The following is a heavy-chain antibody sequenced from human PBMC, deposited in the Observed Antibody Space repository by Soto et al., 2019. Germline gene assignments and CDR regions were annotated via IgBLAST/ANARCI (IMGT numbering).Heavy chain of an antibody. V-gene: IGHV1-69*01. CDR1: GGTFTNYA. D-gene: IGHD2-21*02. CDR2: LTPFFGTP. CDR3: ACMQHVLVTATRHYYYSMGV. Sequence: QVQLVQSGAEVKKPGSSVKVSCTASGGTFTNYAISWVRQAPGQGLEWMGGLTPFFGTPNYAQQFQGRVTIAADEVSSTAHMELRSRGSEDTAVNYGACMQHVLVTATRHYYYSMGVWCQGTTLAFSS. J-gene: IGHJ6*02.